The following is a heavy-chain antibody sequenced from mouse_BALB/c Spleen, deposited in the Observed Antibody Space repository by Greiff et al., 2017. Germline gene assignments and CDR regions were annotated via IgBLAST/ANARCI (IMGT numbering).Heavy chain of an antibody. Sequence: EVQLQESGGGLVQPGGSLKLSCAASGFTFSSYGMSWVRQTPDKRLELVATINSNGGSTYYPDSVKGRFTISRDNAKNTLYLQMSSLKSEDTAMYYCARDWDDYWGQGTTLTVSS. CDR3: ARDWDDY. CDR1: GFTFSSYG. J-gene: IGHJ2*01. D-gene: IGHD4-1*01. V-gene: IGHV5-6-3*01. CDR2: INSNGGST.